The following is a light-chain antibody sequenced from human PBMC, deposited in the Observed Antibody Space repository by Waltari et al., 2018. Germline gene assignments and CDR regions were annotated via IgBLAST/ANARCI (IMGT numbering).Light chain of an antibody. Sequence: SYELTQPPSVSVSPGQTASITCPAHRLRDTYAYWYQLKPGHSPVLVIYQDNKRPSGIPARFSGSNSGNTATLTIRGTQIMDEADYYCQAWDSSTAVFGGGTKLTVL. CDR2: QDN. CDR3: QAWDSSTAV. CDR1: RLRDTY. V-gene: IGLV3-1*01. J-gene: IGLJ2*01.